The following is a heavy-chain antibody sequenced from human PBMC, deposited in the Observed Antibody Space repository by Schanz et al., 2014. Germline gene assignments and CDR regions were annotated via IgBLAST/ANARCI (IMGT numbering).Heavy chain of an antibody. J-gene: IGHJ4*02. V-gene: IGHV3-48*01. CDR3: ARDLPRTFLFDY. CDR2: ISSSSSTR. Sequence: EVQLMESGGGLVKPGGSLRLSCAASGFTFSSYSMNWVRQAPGKGLEWVSYISSSSSTRYYADSVKGRFTISRDNAKNSLFLQMNSLRAEDTAVYYCARDLPRTFLFDYWGQGTLVTVSS. CDR1: GFTFSSYS.